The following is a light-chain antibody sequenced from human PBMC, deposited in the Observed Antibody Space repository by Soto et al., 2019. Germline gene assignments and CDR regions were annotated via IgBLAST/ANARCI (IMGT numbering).Light chain of an antibody. CDR1: QSVSNNY. V-gene: IGKV3-20*01. Sequence: ILFALSPSAMSFPPREGATLSFEAIQSVSNNYLAWYQQKPDQSPRLLIYATSTRAAGIPDRFSGSGSGTDFTLTISRLEPDDVAVYYCQQYDTSPPMYTFGQGTKVDIK. CDR3: QQYDTSPPMYT. J-gene: IGKJ2*01. CDR2: ATS.